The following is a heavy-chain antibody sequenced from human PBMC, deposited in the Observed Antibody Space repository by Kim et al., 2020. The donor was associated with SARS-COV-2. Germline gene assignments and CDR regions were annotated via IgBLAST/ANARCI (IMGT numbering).Heavy chain of an antibody. CDR2: IYYSGST. CDR3: ARVMGSGCPAPFCYYYYGMDV. V-gene: IGHV4-39*07. CDR1: GGSISSSSYY. D-gene: IGHD6-19*01. Sequence: SETLSLTCTVSGGSISSSSYYWGWIRQPPGKGLEWIGSIYYSGSTYYNPSLKSRVTISVDTSKNQFSLKLSSVTAADTAVYYCARVMGSGCPAPFCYYYYGMDVWGQGTTVTVSS. J-gene: IGHJ6*02.